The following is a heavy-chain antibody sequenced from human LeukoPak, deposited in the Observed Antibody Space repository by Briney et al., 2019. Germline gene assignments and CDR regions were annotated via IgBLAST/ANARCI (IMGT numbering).Heavy chain of an antibody. V-gene: IGHV3-21*01. Sequence: GGSLRLSCAASGFTFSSYSMNWVRQAPGKGLEWVSSISSSSSYIYYADSVKGRFTISRDNAKNSLYLQMNSLRAEDTAVYYCARELPIPRYFDWLPFDYWGQGTLVTVSS. CDR3: ARELPIPRYFDWLPFDY. J-gene: IGHJ4*02. CDR1: GFTFSSYS. D-gene: IGHD3-9*01. CDR2: ISSSSSYI.